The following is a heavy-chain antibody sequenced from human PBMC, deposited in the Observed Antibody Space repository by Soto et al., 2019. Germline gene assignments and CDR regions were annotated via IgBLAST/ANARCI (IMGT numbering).Heavy chain of an antibody. Sequence: EVNLVESGGGLVRPGGSLRLSCAASGFTFSNSDMHWVRQTTGKGLEWLSGIGTVGDTYYPPSVRGRFTISRENANNSLYLQMDGLRAEDTAVYFCARGTGAQLMYFDLWGRGTLVTVSS. V-gene: IGHV3-13*01. CDR2: IGTVGDT. CDR3: ARGTGAQLMYFDL. J-gene: IGHJ2*01. CDR1: GFTFSNSD. D-gene: IGHD7-27*01.